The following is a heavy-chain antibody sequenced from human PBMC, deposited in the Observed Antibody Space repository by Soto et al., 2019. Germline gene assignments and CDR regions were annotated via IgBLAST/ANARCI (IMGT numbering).Heavy chain of an antibody. CDR1: GGSFSGYY. D-gene: IGHD3-3*01. CDR3: ARNGCYYDFWSGYYFGGGMDV. Sequence: SETLSLTCAVYGGSFSGYYWSWIRQPPGKGLEWIGEINHSGSTNYNPSLKSRVTISVDTSKNQFSLKLSSVTAADTAVYYCARNGCYYDFWSGYYFGGGMDVWGQGTTVTVSS. V-gene: IGHV4-34*01. J-gene: IGHJ6*02. CDR2: INHSGST.